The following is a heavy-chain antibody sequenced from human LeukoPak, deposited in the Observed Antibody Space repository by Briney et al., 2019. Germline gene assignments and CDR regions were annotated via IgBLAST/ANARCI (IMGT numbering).Heavy chain of an antibody. J-gene: IGHJ4*02. V-gene: IGHV5-51*01. CDR2: IYPGDSDT. D-gene: IGHD3-10*01. Sequence: GESLKISFQGSGYSFTSYWIGWVRPMPGKGPEWMGIIYPGDSDTTYSPSFQGQVTISADKSISTAYLQWSSLKASDTAMYYCARALQGNYFDYGGQGTLVTVSS. CDR1: GYSFTSYW. CDR3: ARALQGNYFDY.